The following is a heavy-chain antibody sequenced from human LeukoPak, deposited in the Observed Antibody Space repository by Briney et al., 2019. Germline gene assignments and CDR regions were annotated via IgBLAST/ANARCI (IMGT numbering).Heavy chain of an antibody. D-gene: IGHD6-13*01. CDR2: IWYDGSSK. CDR1: GFTFSAYG. Sequence: GGSLRLSCAASGFTFSAYGVHWVRQAPGKGLEWVAVIWYDGSSKDYADSVKGRFTFSRDNSKNTLYLQMNSLTVEDTAVYYCARSQSSSLIDYWGQGTLVTVSS. V-gene: IGHV3-33*08. J-gene: IGHJ4*02. CDR3: ARSQSSSLIDY.